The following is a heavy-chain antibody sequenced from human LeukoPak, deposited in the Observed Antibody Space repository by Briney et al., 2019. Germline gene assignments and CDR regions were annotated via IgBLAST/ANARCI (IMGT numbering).Heavy chain of an antibody. J-gene: IGHJ6*03. D-gene: IGHD6-13*01. Sequence: PGGSLRLSCAASGFTFSSYAMSWVRQAPGKGLEWVSAISGSGGSTYYADSVKGRFTISRHNSKNTPYLQMNSLRAEDTAVYYCAKDSLSSSWYEYYYYYYMDVWGKGTTVTVSS. V-gene: IGHV3-23*01. CDR1: GFTFSSYA. CDR3: AKDSLSSSWYEYYYYYYMDV. CDR2: ISGSGGST.